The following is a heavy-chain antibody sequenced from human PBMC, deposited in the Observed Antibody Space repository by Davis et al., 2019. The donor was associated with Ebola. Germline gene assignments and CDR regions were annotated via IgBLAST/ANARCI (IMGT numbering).Heavy chain of an antibody. J-gene: IGHJ5*02. D-gene: IGHD4-23*01. V-gene: IGHV3-30*03. Sequence: GGSLRLSCAASGFTFSSYGMHWVRQAPGKGLEWVAVISYDGSNKYYADSVKGRFTISRDNAKNSLYLQMNSLRDEDTAVYYCARGALRWRNWFDPWGQGTLVTVSS. CDR3: ARGALRWRNWFDP. CDR1: GFTFSSYG. CDR2: ISYDGSNK.